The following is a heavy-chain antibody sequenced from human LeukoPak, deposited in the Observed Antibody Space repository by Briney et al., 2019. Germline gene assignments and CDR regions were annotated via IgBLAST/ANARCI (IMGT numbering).Heavy chain of an antibody. D-gene: IGHD2-21*02. V-gene: IGHV1-2*02. CDR2: MHPGNGNA. CDR3: AREGSYCVGGDCYSFDF. J-gene: IGHJ4*02. CDR1: GYIFIPKY. Sequence: ASVKVSCKACGYIFIPKYLQWVRPAPGLGPEWMGWMHPGNGNARYAEKFQGRVTMTRDTSINTAYMDLNSLRSDDTAVYYCAREGSYCVGGDCYSFDFWGQGTLITVSS.